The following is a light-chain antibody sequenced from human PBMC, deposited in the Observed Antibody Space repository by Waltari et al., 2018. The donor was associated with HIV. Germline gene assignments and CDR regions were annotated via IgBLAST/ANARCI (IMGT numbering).Light chain of an antibody. CDR2: SAS. V-gene: IGKV1-17*01. CDR1: QAIKND. J-gene: IGKJ1*01. Sequence: DIQMTQSPSSLSASVGDRLTITCRASQAIKNDLGWYQQKPGRAPTRLIYSASTLHTGVPARFRGSGSGRVFALSIDGLLPEDIGSYFCLQHNGFPRTFGQGTKIEI. CDR3: LQHNGFPRT.